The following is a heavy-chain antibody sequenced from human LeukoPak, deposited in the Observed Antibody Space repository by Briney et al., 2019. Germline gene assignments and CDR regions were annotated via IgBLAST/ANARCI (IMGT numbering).Heavy chain of an antibody. V-gene: IGHV3-53*01. Sequence: GGSLRLSCAASGFTFSNTWMSWVRQAPGKGLEWVSVIYSGGSTYYADSVKGRFTISRDNSKNTLYLQMNSLRAEDTAVYYCTRPHDYWGQGTLVTVSS. CDR1: GFTFSNTW. CDR2: IYSGGST. CDR3: TRPHDY. J-gene: IGHJ4*02.